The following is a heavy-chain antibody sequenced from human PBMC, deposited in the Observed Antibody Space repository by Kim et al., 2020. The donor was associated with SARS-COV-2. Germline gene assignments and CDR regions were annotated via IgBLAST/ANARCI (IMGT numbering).Heavy chain of an antibody. CDR3: ARVGVTRIFDY. CDR2: IYYSGST. CDR1: GGSISSGGYY. J-gene: IGHJ4*02. D-gene: IGHD4-4*01. Sequence: SETLSLTCTVSGGSISSGGYYWSWIRQHPGKGLEWIRYIYYSGSTYYNPSLKSRVTISVDTSKNQFSLKLSSVTAADTAVYYCARVGVTRIFDYWGQGTLVTVSS. V-gene: IGHV4-31*03.